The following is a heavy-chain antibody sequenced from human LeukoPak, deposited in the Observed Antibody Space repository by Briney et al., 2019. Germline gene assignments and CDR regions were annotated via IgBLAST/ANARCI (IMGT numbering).Heavy chain of an antibody. CDR1: GGSFSAYY. CDR2: INHSGST. Sequence: SETLSLTCAVYGGSFSAYYWSWIRQPPGKGLEWIGEINHSGSTNYNPSLKSRVTISVDTSKNQFSLKLSSVTAADTAVYYCARSVYSSGWYDYWGQGTLVTVSS. CDR3: ARSVYSSGWYDY. D-gene: IGHD6-19*01. J-gene: IGHJ4*02. V-gene: IGHV4-34*01.